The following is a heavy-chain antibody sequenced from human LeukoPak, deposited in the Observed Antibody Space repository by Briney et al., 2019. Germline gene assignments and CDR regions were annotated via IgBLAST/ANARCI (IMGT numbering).Heavy chain of an antibody. Sequence: SETLSLTCAVSGGSISSDGYSWSWIRQPPGKGLEWIGYIYHSGSTYYNPSLKSRVTISVDRSKNQFSLKLSSVTAADTAVYYCARGMGYSNYGGGRAYNWFDPWGQGTLVTVSS. CDR2: IYHSGST. J-gene: IGHJ5*02. CDR3: ARGMGYSNYGGGRAYNWFDP. CDR1: GGSISSDGYS. D-gene: IGHD4-11*01. V-gene: IGHV4-30-2*01.